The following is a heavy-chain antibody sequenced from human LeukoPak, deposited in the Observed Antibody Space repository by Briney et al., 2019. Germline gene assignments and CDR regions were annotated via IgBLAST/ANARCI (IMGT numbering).Heavy chain of an antibody. CDR3: ARHPQLAAAAIDVDY. CDR1: GYSFTSYW. J-gene: IGHJ4*02. V-gene: IGHV5-10-1*01. CDR2: IDPSDSCT. Sequence: GESLRTSCKGSGYSFTSYWISRVRQMPGKGLEWMGRIDPSDSCTNYSPSFQGHVTISADKSISTAYLQWSSLKASDTAMYYCARHPQLAAAAIDVDYWGQGTLVTVSS. D-gene: IGHD6-13*01.